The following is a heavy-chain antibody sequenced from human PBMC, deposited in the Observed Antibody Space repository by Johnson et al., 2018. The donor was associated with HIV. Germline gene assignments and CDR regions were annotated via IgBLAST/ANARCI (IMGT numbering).Heavy chain of an antibody. Sequence: EVQLVESGGGLIQPGGSLRLSCAASGFTVSSNYMSWVRQAPGKGLEWVSVITTAGDTHYPGSVKGRFTISRENAKNSLYLQMNSLRAGDTAVYYCARAPRFGRGRGSAFDIWGQGTMVTVSS. D-gene: IGHD3-10*01. V-gene: IGHV3-13*01. CDR3: ARAPRFGRGRGSAFDI. CDR2: ITTAGDT. J-gene: IGHJ3*02. CDR1: GFTVSSNY.